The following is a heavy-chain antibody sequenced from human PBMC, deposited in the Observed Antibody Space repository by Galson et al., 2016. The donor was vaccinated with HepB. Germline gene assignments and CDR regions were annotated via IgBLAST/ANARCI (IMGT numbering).Heavy chain of an antibody. V-gene: IGHV3-23*01. J-gene: IGHJ3*02. CDR1: GFTFIDYA. CDR3: ARVIRFCSDGMCYSDALDI. D-gene: IGHD2-15*01. CDR2: ISGSGGNT. Sequence: SLRLSCAASGFTFIDYAMTWVRQAPGRGLQWVSTISGSGGNTYYADSVKGRFTISRDNSKDTLYLQVDSLRAEDTAVYYCARVIRFCSDGMCYSDALDIWGQGTMVTVSS.